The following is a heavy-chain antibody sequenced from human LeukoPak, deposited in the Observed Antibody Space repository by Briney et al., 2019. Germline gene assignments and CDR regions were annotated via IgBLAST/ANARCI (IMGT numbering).Heavy chain of an antibody. J-gene: IGHJ4*02. CDR1: RFTFSRYW. Sequence: PGGSLRLSCAAFRFTFSRYWMNWVRQAPGKGLEWVATINQDGSGKYYVDSVKGRFSISRDNAENSLYLQMNSLRVEDTAVYYCARGTQQPGMDYWGLGTLVTVSS. V-gene: IGHV3-7*04. CDR2: INQDGSGK. D-gene: IGHD6-13*01. CDR3: ARGTQQPGMDY.